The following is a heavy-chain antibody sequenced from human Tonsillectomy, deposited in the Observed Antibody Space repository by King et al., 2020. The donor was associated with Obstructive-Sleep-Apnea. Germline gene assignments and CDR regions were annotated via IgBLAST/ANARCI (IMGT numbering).Heavy chain of an antibody. CDR3: SSSFLALKGDYYGVDV. CDR1: GFTFGDYA. V-gene: IGHV3-49*03. CDR2: IRSRAYGGTI. D-gene: IGHD2/OR15-2a*01. Sequence: QLVQSGGGLVQPGRSLTLSCSSSGFTFGDYALSWFRQAPGKGLEWVGFIRSRAYGGTIQYAAFVKGRFIISRDDSKNIVHLQMNSLETDDTAVYYCSSSFLALKGDYYGVDVWGQGTTVTVSS. J-gene: IGHJ6*02.